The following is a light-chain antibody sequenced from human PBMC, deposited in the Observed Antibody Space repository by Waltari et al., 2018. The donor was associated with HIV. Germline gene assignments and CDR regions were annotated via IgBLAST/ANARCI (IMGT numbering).Light chain of an antibody. V-gene: IGLV1-47*01. J-gene: IGLJ2*01. CDR2: RNS. Sequence: QSVLTQPPSASGTPGQRVTISCSGGSSNIGSNYVYWYQQLPGTTPKLLIDRNSQRPSEVPNRFSGSKSGTSASLAISGLRSEDEADYYCAAWDRSLSGVVFGGGTKLTVL. CDR3: AAWDRSLSGVV. CDR1: SSNIGSNY.